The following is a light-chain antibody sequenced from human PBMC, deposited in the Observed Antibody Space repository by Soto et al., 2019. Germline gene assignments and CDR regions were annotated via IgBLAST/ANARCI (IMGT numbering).Light chain of an antibody. V-gene: IGLV2-14*01. J-gene: IGLJ1*01. Sequence: QSALTQPASVSGSPGQSITISCTGTSSDVGGYNYVSWYQQYPGKAPKLMIYDVSNRPSGVSNRFSGSKSGNTASLTISGLQAEDAADYYCSSYTSSSTSYVFGTGTKLTVL. CDR2: DVS. CDR1: SSDVGGYNY. CDR3: SSYTSSSTSYV.